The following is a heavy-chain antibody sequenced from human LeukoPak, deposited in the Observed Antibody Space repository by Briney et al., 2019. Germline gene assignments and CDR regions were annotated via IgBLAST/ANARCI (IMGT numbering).Heavy chain of an antibody. V-gene: IGHV4-4*07. Sequence: SETLFLTCIVSGDSISSYSWSWIRQPAGKGLEWIGRCCPSGNPNYNPSLQSRVTMSVDTSKRQFSLKMTSVTAADTAVYYCVRDRRGDYGVDYWGQGTLVTVSS. CDR2: CCPSGNP. D-gene: IGHD4-17*01. CDR1: GDSISSYS. CDR3: VRDRRGDYGVDY. J-gene: IGHJ4*02.